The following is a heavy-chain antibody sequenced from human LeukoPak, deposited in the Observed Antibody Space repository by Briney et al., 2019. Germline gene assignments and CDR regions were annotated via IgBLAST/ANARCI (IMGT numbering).Heavy chain of an antibody. V-gene: IGHV1-24*01. CDR1: GYTLTELS. D-gene: IGHD4-11*01. CDR2: FDPEDGET. CDR3: APNSDYSNRFDP. J-gene: IGHJ5*02. Sequence: ASVKVSCKVSGYTLTELSMHWVRQAPGKGLEWMGGFDPEDGETIYAQKFQGRVTMTEDTSTDTAHMELSSLRSEDTAVYYCAPNSDYSNRFDPWGQGTLVTVSS.